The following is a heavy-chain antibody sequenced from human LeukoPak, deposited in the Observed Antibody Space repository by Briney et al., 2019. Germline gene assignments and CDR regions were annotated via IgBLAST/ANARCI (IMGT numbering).Heavy chain of an antibody. CDR1: GGSFSGYY. D-gene: IGHD4-17*01. J-gene: IGHJ2*01. CDR2: INHSGST. CDR3: ARTRTVTPAWWYFDL. Sequence: SETLSLTCAVYGGSFSGYYWSWIRQPPGKGLEWIGEINHSGSTNYNPSLKSRVTISVDTSKNQFSLKLSSVTAADTAVYYCARTRTVTPAWWYFDLWGRGTLVTVPS. V-gene: IGHV4-34*01.